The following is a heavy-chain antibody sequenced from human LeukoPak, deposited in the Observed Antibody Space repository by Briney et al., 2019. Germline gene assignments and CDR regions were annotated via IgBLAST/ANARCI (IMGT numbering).Heavy chain of an antibody. D-gene: IGHD1-26*01. CDR2: ISDDGSRQ. V-gene: IGHV3-30-3*01. CDR1: GFTFSNYA. J-gene: IGHJ6*02. CDR3: ARGSAIVGATGYYNGMDV. Sequence: GGSLRLSCAATGFTFSNYAIHWGRQAPGKGLEWVAFISDDGSRQHYADSVKGRFTISRDNSKNTLNLQMNSLRAEDTAVYYCARGSAIVGATGYYNGMDVWGQGTTVTVSS.